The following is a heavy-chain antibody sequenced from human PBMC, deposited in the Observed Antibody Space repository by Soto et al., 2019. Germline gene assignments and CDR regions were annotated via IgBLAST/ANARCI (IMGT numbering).Heavy chain of an antibody. J-gene: IGHJ6*03. D-gene: IGHD6-13*01. CDR3: ARMSGRDSSSWYTGRGYMDV. CDR2: IYYSGST. CDR1: GCSISSYY. Sequence: SETLSLTCTFSGCSISSYYWSWIRQPPGKGLEWIGYIYYSGSTNYNPSLKSRVTISVDTSKNQFSLKLSSVTAADTAVYYCARMSGRDSSSWYTGRGYMDVWGKGTTVTVSS. V-gene: IGHV4-59*08.